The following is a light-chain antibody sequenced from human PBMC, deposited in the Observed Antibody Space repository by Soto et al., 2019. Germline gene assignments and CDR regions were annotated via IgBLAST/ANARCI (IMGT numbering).Light chain of an antibody. Sequence: EVVLTQSPGTLSLSPGERATLSCRASQTVGSSYIAWYQQKPGQTPRLLIYGASSRATGVPDRFSGSGSGTDFTLTISRLEAGDFAVYYCQHYASSWWMFGQGTKVDIK. CDR2: GAS. J-gene: IGKJ1*01. CDR3: QHYASSWWM. CDR1: QTVGSSY. V-gene: IGKV3-20*01.